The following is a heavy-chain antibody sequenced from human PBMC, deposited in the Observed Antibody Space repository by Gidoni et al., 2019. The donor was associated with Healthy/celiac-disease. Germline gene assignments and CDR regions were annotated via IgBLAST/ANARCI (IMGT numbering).Heavy chain of an antibody. CDR1: GGSISSRRYS. CDR3: ARRIMITFGGVNSAALDY. Sequence: QLQLQESGPGLVKPSETLSLTCTVPGGSISSRRYSWGWIRQPPGKGLEWIGSIYYSGSTYYNPSLKSRVTISVDTSKNQFSLKLSSVTAADTAVYYWARRIMITFGGVNSAALDYWGQGTLVTVSS. CDR2: IYYSGST. J-gene: IGHJ4*02. V-gene: IGHV4-39*01. D-gene: IGHD3-16*01.